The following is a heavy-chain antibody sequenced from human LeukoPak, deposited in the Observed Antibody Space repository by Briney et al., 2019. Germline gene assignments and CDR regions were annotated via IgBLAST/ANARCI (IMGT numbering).Heavy chain of an antibody. CDR2: INQSGNT. D-gene: IGHD3-3*01. J-gene: IGHJ6*03. CDR1: GGSFSGFY. Sequence: SETLSLTCAVDGGSFSGFYWSWIRQTAGKGLEWIGEINQSGNTNYNPSLTDYNPSLKSRVSISVDTSKKQLSLKLSSVTAADTGVYYCVRVRHDPLEYGYYMDVWGKGTTVTVSS. CDR3: VRVRHDPLEYGYYMDV. V-gene: IGHV4-34*01.